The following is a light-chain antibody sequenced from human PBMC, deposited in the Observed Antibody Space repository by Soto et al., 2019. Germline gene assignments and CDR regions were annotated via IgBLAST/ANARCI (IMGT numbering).Light chain of an antibody. CDR2: GAS. CDR3: QQYGSSPQWT. CDR1: QSVSSSY. J-gene: IGKJ1*01. Sequence: DIVLPQSPGTLSLSPGERATLSCRASQSVSSSYLAWYQQKPGQAPRLLIYGASSRATGIPDRFSGSGSGTDFTLTISRLEPEDFAVYYCQQYGSSPQWTFGQGTKVDI. V-gene: IGKV3-20*01.